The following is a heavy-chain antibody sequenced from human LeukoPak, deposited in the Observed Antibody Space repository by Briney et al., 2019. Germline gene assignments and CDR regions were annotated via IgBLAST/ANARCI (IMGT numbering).Heavy chain of an antibody. D-gene: IGHD3-22*01. V-gene: IGHV3-48*01. CDR1: GFTFSSYS. Sequence: PGGSLRLSCAASGFTFSSYSMNWVRQAPGKGLEWVSYISSSSSTIYYADSVKGRFTISRDNAKNSLYLQMNSLRAEDTAVYYCARDPPYYYDSSGPGAFDIWGQGTMVTVSS. CDR3: ARDPPYYYDSSGPGAFDI. J-gene: IGHJ3*02. CDR2: ISSSSSTI.